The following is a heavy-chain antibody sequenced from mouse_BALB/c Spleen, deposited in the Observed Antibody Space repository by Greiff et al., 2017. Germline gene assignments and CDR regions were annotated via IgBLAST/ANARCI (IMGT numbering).Heavy chain of an antibody. CDR2: LWAGGST. D-gene: IGHD1-1*01. V-gene: IGHV2-9*02. CDR1: GFSLTSYG. CDR3: ARLLDAMDD. J-gene: IGHJ4*01. Sequence: VKLQESGPGLVAPSQCLSITCSVSGFSLTSYGVNWVRQPPGKGLEWLGVLWAGGSTNYNSALVSKLSISKDNSKSQVFLNMNSLQTDDTALYYCARLLDAMDDWGQGTSVTVSS.